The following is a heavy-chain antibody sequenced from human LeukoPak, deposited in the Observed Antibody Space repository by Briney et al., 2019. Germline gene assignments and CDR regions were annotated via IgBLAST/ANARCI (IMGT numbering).Heavy chain of an antibody. Sequence: ASVKASCKASGYTFTGYYMHWVRQAPGQGLEWMGWINPNSGGTNYAQKFQGRVTMTRDTSISTAYMELSRLRSDDTAVYYCARVLRVGATHGAFDIWGQGTMVTVSS. CDR2: INPNSGGT. J-gene: IGHJ3*02. CDR3: ARVLRVGATHGAFDI. CDR1: GYTFTGYY. V-gene: IGHV1-2*02. D-gene: IGHD1-26*01.